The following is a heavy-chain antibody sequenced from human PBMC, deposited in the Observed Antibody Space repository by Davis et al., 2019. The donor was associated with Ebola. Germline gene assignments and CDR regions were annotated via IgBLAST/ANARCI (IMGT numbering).Heavy chain of an antibody. CDR2: IWFDGSVK. J-gene: IGHJ3*02. V-gene: IGHV3-33*03. Sequence: GGSLRLSCAASGFIFSDSPMHWVRQAPGKGLEWVGLIWFDGSVKYYGDSVKGRFTISRDNSKDTLYLQMTTLRVEDTAVYYCASRSSNSDGALDIWGQGTWVTVSS. D-gene: IGHD5-24*01. CDR3: ASRSSNSDGALDI. CDR1: GFIFSDSP.